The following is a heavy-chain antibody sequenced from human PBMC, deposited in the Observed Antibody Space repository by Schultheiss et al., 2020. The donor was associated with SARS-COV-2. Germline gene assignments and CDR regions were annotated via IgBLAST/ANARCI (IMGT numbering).Heavy chain of an antibody. J-gene: IGHJ4*02. CDR3: ARECLYDSSGYLLGYFDY. V-gene: IGHV3-30*04. CDR2: ISYDGSNK. D-gene: IGHD3-22*01. Sequence: GGSLRLSCAASGFTFSSYAMHWVRQAPGKGLEWVAVISYDGSNKYYADSVKGRFTISRDNSKNTLYLQMNSLRAEDTAVYYCARECLYDSSGYLLGYFDYWGQGTLVTVSS. CDR1: GFTFSSYA.